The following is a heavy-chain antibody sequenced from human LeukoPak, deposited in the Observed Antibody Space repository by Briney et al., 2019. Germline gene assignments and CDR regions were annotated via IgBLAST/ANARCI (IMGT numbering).Heavy chain of an antibody. J-gene: IGHJ5*02. CDR1: GGSFSTYY. CDR2: IFYSGST. CDR3: ARHRGSGYDTDH. Sequence: SETLSLTCTVSGGSFSTYYWSWFRHPPGKGLEWIGYIFYSGSTNYNPSLKSRVTISIDTSQNQFSLNLRSVTAADTAVYYCARHRGSGYDTDHWGQGMLVTVSS. D-gene: IGHD5-12*01. V-gene: IGHV4-59*08.